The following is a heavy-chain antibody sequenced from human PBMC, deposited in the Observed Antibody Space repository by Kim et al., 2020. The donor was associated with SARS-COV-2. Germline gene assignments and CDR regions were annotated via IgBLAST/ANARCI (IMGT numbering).Heavy chain of an antibody. Sequence: GGSLRLSCAASGFSLSDTWMSWVRQAPGKGLEWVANINDDGSKKYYVDSVKGRFTISRDNVKNSMYLEMNSLRDEDTAVYYCARGTLWCPGTMVGVAS. CDR3: ARGTL. V-gene: IGHV3-7*03. CDR2: INDDGSKK. J-gene: IGHJ3*01. CDR1: GFSLSDTW.